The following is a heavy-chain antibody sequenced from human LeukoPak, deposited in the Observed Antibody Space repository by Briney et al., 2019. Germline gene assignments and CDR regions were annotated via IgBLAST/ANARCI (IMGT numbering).Heavy chain of an antibody. Sequence: GSLRLSCVASGFTFSDYYMSWIRQAPGKGLEWVSYISSRSSYTSYADSVKGRFTISRDSAKNPLYLQMNSLGADDTAVYYCAREIASAGIDYWGQGTLVTVSS. V-gene: IGHV3-11*06. CDR2: ISSRSSYT. CDR1: GFTFSDYY. CDR3: AREIASAGIDY. D-gene: IGHD6-13*01. J-gene: IGHJ4*02.